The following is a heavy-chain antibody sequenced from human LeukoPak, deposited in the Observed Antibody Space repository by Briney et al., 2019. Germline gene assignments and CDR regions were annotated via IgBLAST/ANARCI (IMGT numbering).Heavy chain of an antibody. J-gene: IGHJ5*02. CDR3: AREEYYYDSSGLYLSWFDP. CDR1: GFTVSNNY. Sequence: GGSLRLSCAASGFTVSNNYMNWVRQAPGKGLEWVSVTYSGGTTKYADSVKGRFTVSRDNSKNTLFLQMNSLRAEDTAVYYCAREEYYYDSSGLYLSWFDPWGQGTLVTVSS. V-gene: IGHV3-66*01. CDR2: TYSGGTT. D-gene: IGHD3-22*01.